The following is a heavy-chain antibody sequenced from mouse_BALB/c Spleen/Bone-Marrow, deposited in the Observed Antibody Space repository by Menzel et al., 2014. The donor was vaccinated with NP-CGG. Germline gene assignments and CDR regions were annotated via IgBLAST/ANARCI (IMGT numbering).Heavy chain of an antibody. J-gene: IGHJ1*01. CDR3: ARDRRDYGKAWYFDV. CDR2: IWAGGST. Sequence: VQGVESGPGLVAPSQNLSITCTVSGFSLTSYGVHWVRQPPGKGLEWLGVIWAGGSTNYKSALMSRLSISKDNSKSQVFLKMNSLHTDDTAMYYCARDRRDYGKAWYFDVWRAGTTVTVSS. D-gene: IGHD2-1*01. CDR1: GFSLTSYG. V-gene: IGHV2-9*02.